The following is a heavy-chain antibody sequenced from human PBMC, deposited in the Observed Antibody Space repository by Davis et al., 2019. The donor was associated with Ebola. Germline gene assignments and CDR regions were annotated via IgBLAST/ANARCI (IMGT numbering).Heavy chain of an antibody. Sequence: MPSETLSLTCTVSGGSIISYSWSWIRQPPGKGLEWIGYIHYSGGTNYNPSLRSRVTISVDTSKNQFSLKLSSVTAADTAVYYCARVYYYDSSGYYCYFDYWGQGTLVTVSS. J-gene: IGHJ4*02. CDR1: GGSIISYS. D-gene: IGHD3-22*01. V-gene: IGHV4-59*01. CDR3: ARVYYYDSSGYYCYFDY. CDR2: IHYSGGT.